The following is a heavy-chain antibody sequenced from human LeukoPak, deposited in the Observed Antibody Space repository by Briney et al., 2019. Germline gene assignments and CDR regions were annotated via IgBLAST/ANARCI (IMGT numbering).Heavy chain of an antibody. D-gene: IGHD1-7*01. Sequence: PSEPLSLTCAVSDYSISSAYYWSWIRQPPGKGLEWIGETHHSRGTNYNPSLKSRVTISVDTSKNQFSLKLRSVTAADTAVYYCARGWLELNYYYMDVWGKGTTVTVSS. J-gene: IGHJ6*03. CDR1: DYSISSAYY. V-gene: IGHV4-34*01. CDR3: ARGWLELNYYYMDV. CDR2: THHSRGT.